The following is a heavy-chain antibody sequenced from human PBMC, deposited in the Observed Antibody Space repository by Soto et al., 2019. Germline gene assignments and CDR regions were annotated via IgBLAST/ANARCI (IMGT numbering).Heavy chain of an antibody. CDR1: NGSISGSY. CDR2: IHSSGTF. CDR3: ARDNKVSKGYGMDV. Sequence: QVQLQESGPGLVKPSETLSLTCTVSNGSISGSYWSWVRQPAGKRLEWMGRIHSSGTFNYNPSLKSRVTVSVDASKNQVSLKLSYVSASDTVVYFCARDNKVSKGYGMDVWGQGTTVTVSS. J-gene: IGHJ6*02. V-gene: IGHV4-4*07.